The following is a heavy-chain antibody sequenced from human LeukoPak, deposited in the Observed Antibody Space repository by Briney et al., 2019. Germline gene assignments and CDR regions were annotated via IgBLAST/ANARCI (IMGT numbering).Heavy chain of an antibody. CDR2: ISSSSSTI. CDR3: ARLAYASGSSLFDY. Sequence: PGGSLRLSCAASGFTFSTYWMTWVRQAPGKGLEWVSYISSSSSTIYYADSVKGRFTVSRDNAKNSLYLQMNSLRAEDTAVYYCARLAYASGSSLFDYWGQGTLVTVSS. D-gene: IGHD3-10*01. CDR1: GFTFSTYW. V-gene: IGHV3-48*01. J-gene: IGHJ4*02.